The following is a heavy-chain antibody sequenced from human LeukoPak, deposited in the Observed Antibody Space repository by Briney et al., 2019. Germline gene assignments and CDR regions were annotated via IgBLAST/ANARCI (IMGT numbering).Heavy chain of an antibody. J-gene: IGHJ4*02. CDR1: GFTFSSYA. D-gene: IGHD6-13*01. CDR3: AKVYSSSWYYFDY. V-gene: IGHV3-23*01. Sequence: PGGSLRLSCAASGFTFSSYAMSWVRQAPGKGLEWVSAISGSGGSTYYADSVKGRFTISRDNSKNTLYLQMNNLRAEDTAVYYCAKVYSSSWYYFDYWGQGTLVTVSS. CDR2: ISGSGGST.